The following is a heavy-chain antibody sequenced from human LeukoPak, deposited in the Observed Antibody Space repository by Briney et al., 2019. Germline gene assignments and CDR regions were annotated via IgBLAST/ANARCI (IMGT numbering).Heavy chain of an antibody. Sequence: SETLSLTCTVSGGSISGHYWSWIRQPPGKGLEWVGNIYYSGSESTNYNPSFKSRVAISTDTSKNHFSLKLSSVAAADTAVYYCAREKTGAGAFDIWGQGTMVTVSS. J-gene: IGHJ3*02. D-gene: IGHD7-27*01. V-gene: IGHV4-59*11. CDR2: IYYSGSEST. CDR1: GGSISGHY. CDR3: AREKTGAGAFDI.